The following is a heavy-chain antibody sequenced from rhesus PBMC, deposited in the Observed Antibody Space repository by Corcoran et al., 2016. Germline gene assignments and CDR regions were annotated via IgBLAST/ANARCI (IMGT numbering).Heavy chain of an antibody. CDR3: ARVPSSGGLIVRVLLFDV. D-gene: IGHD2-2*01. Sequence: QVQLQESGPGVVKPSETLSLTCAVSGGSISGYYWSWIRQPPGTGREGCGNIDGNSADTNYNPSLKSRVTISKDTSKNQFSLKLSSVTAADTAVYYCARVPSSGGLIVRVLLFDVWGPGVLVTVSS. CDR1: GGSISGYY. V-gene: IGHV4-81*01. CDR2: IDGNSADT. J-gene: IGHJ5-1*01.